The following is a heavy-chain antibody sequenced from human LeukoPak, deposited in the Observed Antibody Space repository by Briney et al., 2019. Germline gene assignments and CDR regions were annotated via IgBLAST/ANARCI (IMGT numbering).Heavy chain of an antibody. Sequence: PGGSLRLSCVASGFTFNNYAMSWVRQAPGKGLEWVSGVSGGGGITYYADSVKGRFTISRDNSKNTLYLQMNSLRAEDTAVYYCAKGGSGYDFWSGRKPFDPWGQGTLVTVSS. CDR2: VSGGGGIT. V-gene: IGHV3-23*01. D-gene: IGHD3-3*01. CDR3: AKGGSGYDFWSGRKPFDP. J-gene: IGHJ5*02. CDR1: GFTFNNYA.